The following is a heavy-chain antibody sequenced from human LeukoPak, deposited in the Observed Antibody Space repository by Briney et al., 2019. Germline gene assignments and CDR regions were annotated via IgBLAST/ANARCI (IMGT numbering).Heavy chain of an antibody. CDR1: GGTFSSYA. V-gene: IGHV1-69*06. D-gene: IGHD6-13*01. Sequence: SVKVSCKASGGTFSSYAISWVRQAPGQGLEWMGGIIPIFGTANYAHKFQGRVTITADKSTSTAYMELSSLRSEDTAVYYCARSIRSGSSSWYVSDYWGQGTLVTVSS. CDR3: ARSIRSGSSSWYVSDY. J-gene: IGHJ4*02. CDR2: IIPIFGTA.